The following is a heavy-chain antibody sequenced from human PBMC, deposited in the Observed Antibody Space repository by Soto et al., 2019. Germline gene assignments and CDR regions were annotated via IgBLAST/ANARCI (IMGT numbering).Heavy chain of an antibody. J-gene: IGHJ5*01. Sequence: GESLKISCKGSGYSFSSYWIGWVRQMPGKGLERMGIVYPGDSDTRYSPSFQGQVTISADRSITTTYLQWSSLKASDTAIYYCARLFDTSGWFDYWGQGTLVTVSS. CDR2: VYPGDSDT. CDR3: ARLFDTSGWFDY. V-gene: IGHV5-51*01. CDR1: GYSFSSYW. D-gene: IGHD6-19*01.